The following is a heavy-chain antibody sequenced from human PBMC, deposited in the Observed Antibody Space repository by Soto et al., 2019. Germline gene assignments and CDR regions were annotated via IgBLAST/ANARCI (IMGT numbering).Heavy chain of an antibody. V-gene: IGHV1-18*01. Sequence: QVQLVQSGAEVKKPGASVKVSCKASGYSFISYAITWVRQAPGQGLEWMGWISAYNGDTNYAQKLQGRVTMTTDTSTSTAYLELRSMRSADTAVYYCAREMISATFFDYWGQGTLVTVSS. D-gene: IGHD3-22*01. CDR1: GYSFISYA. CDR2: ISAYNGDT. CDR3: AREMISATFFDY. J-gene: IGHJ4*02.